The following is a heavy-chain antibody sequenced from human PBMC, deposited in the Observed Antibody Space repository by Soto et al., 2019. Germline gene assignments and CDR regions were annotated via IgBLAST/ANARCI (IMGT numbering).Heavy chain of an antibody. J-gene: IGHJ4*02. CDR3: AREFSNSPEAFDS. CDR2: LYYTGST. Sequence: QVHLQESGPGQGKPSETLSRICTVSGGSVNSDNFSWSWIRQPPGRGLEGIGYLYYTGSTSYNPSLKSRVTISIDTSRNQFSLKLSSVTAADTAVYYCAREFSNSPEAFDSWGQGSLVTVAS. D-gene: IGHD6-6*01. V-gene: IGHV4-61*01. CDR1: GGSVNSDNFS.